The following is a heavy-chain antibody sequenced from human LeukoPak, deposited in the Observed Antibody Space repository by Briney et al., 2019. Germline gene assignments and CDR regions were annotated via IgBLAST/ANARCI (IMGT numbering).Heavy chain of an antibody. CDR3: AKDRLRYFDWSPDY. V-gene: IGHV3-21*04. CDR1: GFTFSSYS. D-gene: IGHD3-9*01. J-gene: IGHJ4*02. Sequence: GGSLRLSCAASGFTFSSYSMNWVRQAPGKGLEWVSSISSSSSDIYYADSVKGRFTISRDNSKNTLYLQMNSLSSEDTAVYYCAKDRLRYFDWSPDYWGQGTLVTVSS. CDR2: ISSSSSDI.